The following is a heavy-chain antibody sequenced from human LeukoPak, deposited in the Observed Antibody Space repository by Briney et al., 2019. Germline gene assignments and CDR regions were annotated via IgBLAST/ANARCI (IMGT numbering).Heavy chain of an antibody. D-gene: IGHD6-25*01. CDR1: GGSIRSYY. CDR2: IYYSGST. J-gene: IGHJ4*02. V-gene: IGHV4-59*01. CDR3: ARGLIAAGDFDY. Sequence: SETLSLTCTVSGGSIRSYYWSWIRQPPGKGGEGIGYIYYSGSTNYNPSLKSRVTISVDTSKNQFSLKLSSVTAADTAVYYCARGLIAAGDFDYWGQGTLVTVSS.